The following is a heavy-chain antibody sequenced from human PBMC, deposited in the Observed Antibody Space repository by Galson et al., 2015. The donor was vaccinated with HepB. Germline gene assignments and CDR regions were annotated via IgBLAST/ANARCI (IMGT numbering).Heavy chain of an antibody. V-gene: IGHV3-72*01. CDR2: TRNKANSYTT. Sequence: SLRLSCAASGFTFSDHYMDWVRQAPGKGLEWVGRTRNKANSYTTEYAASVKGRFTISRDDSKNSLYLQMNSLKTEDTAVYYCARGEHTSGWPYMDVWGKGTTVTVSS. CDR1: GFTFSDHY. D-gene: IGHD1-26*01. J-gene: IGHJ6*03. CDR3: ARGEHTSGWPYMDV.